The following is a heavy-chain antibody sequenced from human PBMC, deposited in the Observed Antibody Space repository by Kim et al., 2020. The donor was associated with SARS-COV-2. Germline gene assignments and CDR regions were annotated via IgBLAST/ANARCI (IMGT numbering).Heavy chain of an antibody. V-gene: IGHV3-30*04. CDR1: GFTFSSYT. J-gene: IGHJ4*02. CDR3: ARDPQLHVYTYGYFDY. D-gene: IGHD3-10*01. CDR2: ISFDGGNK. Sequence: GGSLRLSCAASGFTFSSYTMHWVRQAPGKGLEWVAVISFDGGNKYYADSVKGRFTISRDNSKNTLYLQMNSLRTEDTAVYYCARDPQLHVYTYGYFDYWGPGTLVTVSS.